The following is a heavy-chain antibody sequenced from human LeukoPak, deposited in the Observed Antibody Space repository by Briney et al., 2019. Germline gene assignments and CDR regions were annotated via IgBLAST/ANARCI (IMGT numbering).Heavy chain of an antibody. J-gene: IGHJ6*03. D-gene: IGHD5-18*01. Sequence: SETLSLTCTVSGGSLTPYYWTWIRQSAGKGMEYIGRIHSGETTNYNPSLRSRITMSVDTSKNQFSPRLTSVTAADTAIYYCARDSPDGYTYGHCYYYMDVWGKGTTITVSS. CDR3: ARDSPDGYTYGHCYYYMDV. V-gene: IGHV4-4*07. CDR2: IHSGETT. CDR1: GGSLTPYY.